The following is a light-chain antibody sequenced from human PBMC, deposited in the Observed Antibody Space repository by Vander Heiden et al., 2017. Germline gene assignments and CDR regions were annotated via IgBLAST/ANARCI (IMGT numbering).Light chain of an antibody. CDR3: RRYENYPLT. J-gene: IGKJ4*01. CDR1: QGIRND. V-gene: IGKV1-6*01. Sequence: AIQMTQSPSSLSASVGDRVTITCRASQGIRNDLGWYQQKPGKAPKLLIYAASSLQSGVPSRFRGTGSGTDFTLTISSLQPEDFTTYYCRRYENYPLTFGGGTKVQL. CDR2: AAS.